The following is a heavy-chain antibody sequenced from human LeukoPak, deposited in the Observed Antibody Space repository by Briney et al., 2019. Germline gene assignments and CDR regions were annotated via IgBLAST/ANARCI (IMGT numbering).Heavy chain of an antibody. D-gene: IGHD3-22*01. CDR2: IYPGDSDT. CDR1: GYXFTSYW. Sequence: GESLKISCNGSGYXFTSYWICWVRQMPGKGLEWIGIIYPGDSDTRYSPTFQGQVTISADKSISTAYLQWSSLKASDTAMYYCARPETYYYDSSGYFGAFDIWGQGTMVTVSS. V-gene: IGHV5-51*01. J-gene: IGHJ3*02. CDR3: ARPETYYYDSSGYFGAFDI.